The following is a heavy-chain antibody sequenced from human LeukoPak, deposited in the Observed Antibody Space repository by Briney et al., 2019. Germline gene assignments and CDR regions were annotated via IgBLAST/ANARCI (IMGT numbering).Heavy chain of an antibody. Sequence: GGSLRLSCAASGFTFSSYGMHWVRQAPGKGLEWVAFIRYDGSNKYYADSVKGRFTISRDNSKNTLYLQMNSLRAEDTAVYYCAKALIYSAAGSDFDYWGQGTLVTVSS. CDR2: IRYDGSNK. CDR3: AKALIYSAAGSDFDY. V-gene: IGHV3-30*02. D-gene: IGHD6-13*01. CDR1: GFTFSSYG. J-gene: IGHJ4*02.